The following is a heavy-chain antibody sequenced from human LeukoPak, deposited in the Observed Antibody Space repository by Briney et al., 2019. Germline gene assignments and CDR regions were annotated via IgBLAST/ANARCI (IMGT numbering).Heavy chain of an antibody. CDR1: GFTFSSYA. CDR2: IGRSGGNT. CDR3: AKVGYNWNDEYYFDY. Sequence: GGSLRLSCAASGFTFSSYAMHWVRQAPGKGLEWVSAIGRSGGNTYYAVSVKGRFTISRDNSKNTLYLQMNSLRAEDTAVYYCAKVGYNWNDEYYFDYWGQGTLVTVSS. D-gene: IGHD1-1*01. V-gene: IGHV3-23*01. J-gene: IGHJ4*02.